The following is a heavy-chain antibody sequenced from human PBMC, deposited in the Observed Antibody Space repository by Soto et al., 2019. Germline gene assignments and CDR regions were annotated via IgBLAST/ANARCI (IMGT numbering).Heavy chain of an antibody. Sequence: QVQLVQSEAEVKKPGSSVKVSCKASGGTFGSYAFSWVRQAPGQGLEWMGGIIPVSGAAHYAQKFQGRVTITADESTSTAYMELSSLSSQDTAVYYCATALGCRSTSCTLDYWGQGTRVIVSS. CDR2: IIPVSGAA. V-gene: IGHV1-69*01. D-gene: IGHD2-2*01. CDR1: GGTFGSYA. CDR3: ATALGCRSTSCTLDY. J-gene: IGHJ4*02.